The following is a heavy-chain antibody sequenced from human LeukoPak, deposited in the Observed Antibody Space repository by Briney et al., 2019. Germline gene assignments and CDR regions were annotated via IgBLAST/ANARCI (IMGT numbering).Heavy chain of an antibody. J-gene: IGHJ4*02. CDR1: GGSFSGYY. CDR3: ARAGLSYYYDSSGQRPDY. V-gene: IGHV4-34*01. CDR2: INHSGST. Sequence: SETLSLTCAVYGGSFSGYYWSWIRQPPGKGLEWIGEINHSGSTNYNPSLESRVTISVDTSKNQFSLKLSSVTAADTAVYYCARAGLSYYYDSSGQRPDYWGQGTLVTVSS. D-gene: IGHD3-22*01.